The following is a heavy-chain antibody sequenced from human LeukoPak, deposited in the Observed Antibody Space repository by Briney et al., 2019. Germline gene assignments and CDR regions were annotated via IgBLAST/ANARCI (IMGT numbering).Heavy chain of an antibody. CDR2: FDPEDGET. V-gene: IGHV1-24*01. CDR1: GYTLTELS. Sequence: ASVKVSCKVSGYTLTELSMHWVRQAPGKGIEWMGGFDPEDGETIYAQKFQGRVTMTEDTSTDTAYMELSSLRSEDTAAYYCAQYCTNGVCRYYFDYWGQGTLVTVSS. D-gene: IGHD2-8*01. CDR3: AQYCTNGVCRYYFDY. J-gene: IGHJ4*02.